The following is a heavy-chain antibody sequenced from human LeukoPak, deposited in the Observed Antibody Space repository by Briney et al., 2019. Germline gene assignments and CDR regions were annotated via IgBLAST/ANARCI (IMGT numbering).Heavy chain of an antibody. CDR1: GGSIISSDYH. CDR2: ISYSGNT. CDR3: ARHCCSGPAKCVFDI. Sequence: SETLSLTCTVSGGSIISSDYHWGWVRQPPGKGLEWIGTISYSGNTDYNPSLRSRVTISVDTSNNQFSLRLGSVTAADTAVYHCARHCCSGPAKCVFDIWGQGTMVTVSS. V-gene: IGHV4-39*01. J-gene: IGHJ3*02. D-gene: IGHD2-15*01.